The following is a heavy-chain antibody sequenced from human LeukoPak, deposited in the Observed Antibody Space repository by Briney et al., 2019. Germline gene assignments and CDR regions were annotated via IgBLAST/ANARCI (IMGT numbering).Heavy chain of an antibody. CDR1: GGSISGTYY. CDR2: INHRGTT. D-gene: IGHD2-8*01. CDR3: ARADCTNAVCPFDY. V-gene: IGHV4-34*01. J-gene: IGHJ4*02. Sequence: KASETLSLTCTVSGGSISGTYYWSWIRQPPGKGLEWIGEINHRGTTNYNPSLKSRVTISLDTSKNQFSLRLSSLTAADTALYYCARADCTNAVCPFDYWGQGILVTVSS.